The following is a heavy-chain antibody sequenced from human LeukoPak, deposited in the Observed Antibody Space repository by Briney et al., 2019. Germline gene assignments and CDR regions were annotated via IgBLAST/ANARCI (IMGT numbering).Heavy chain of an antibody. V-gene: IGHV3-66*01. CDR1: GFTVSSNY. CDR3: ATYGYGGFFDY. J-gene: IGHJ4*02. Sequence: GGSLRLSCAASGFTVSSNYMSWVRQAPGKGLEWVSVIYSGGSTYYADSVKGRSTISRDNSKNTLYLQMNSLRAEDTAVYYCATYGYGGFFDYWGQGTLVTVSS. CDR2: IYSGGST. D-gene: IGHD5-18*01.